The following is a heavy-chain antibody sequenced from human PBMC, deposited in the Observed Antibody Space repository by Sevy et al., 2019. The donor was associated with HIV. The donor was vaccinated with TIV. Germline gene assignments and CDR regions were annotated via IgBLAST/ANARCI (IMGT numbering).Heavy chain of an antibody. D-gene: IGHD2-21*01. CDR2: IIPRVGLA. CDR3: ASVRPCGGDCYFFDS. J-gene: IGHJ4*02. CDR1: GGSLSNYG. Sequence: SVKVSCKASGGSLSNYGMNWVRQAPGQGLEWTGGIIPRVGLANYAQNVQDRVTITADESTSTVYIEVRRLTAEDTGVYYCASVRPCGGDCYFFDSWGQGTLVTVSS. V-gene: IGHV1-69*10.